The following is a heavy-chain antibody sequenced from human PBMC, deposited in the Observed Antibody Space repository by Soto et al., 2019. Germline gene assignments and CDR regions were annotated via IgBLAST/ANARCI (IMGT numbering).Heavy chain of an antibody. CDR1: GFSVSTSGVA. Sequence: QITLKESGPTLVKPTQTLTLTCTVSGFSVSTSGVAVGWIRQPPGKALEWLALIYWDDDKRYSPSLKNRLTITKDTSRNQVVLTMTNMDPVDTATYYCAHRGFDSSGYLTWFDPWGQGTLVTVSS. D-gene: IGHD3-22*01. CDR2: IYWDDDK. CDR3: AHRGFDSSGYLTWFDP. J-gene: IGHJ5*02. V-gene: IGHV2-5*02.